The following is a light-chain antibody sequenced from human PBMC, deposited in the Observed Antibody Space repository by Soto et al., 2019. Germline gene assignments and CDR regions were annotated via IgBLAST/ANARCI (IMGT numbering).Light chain of an antibody. CDR2: GNS. CDR1: SPNIGAGYG. CDR3: QSYASSLSGWV. Sequence: QSVLTQPPSVSGAPGQRVTISCTGSSPNIGAGYGVHWYQQLPGPAPKLLIYGNSNRPSGVPDRFSGSKSGTSASLSITGLQAEDEDDYDCQSYASSLSGWVFGGGTKLTVL. V-gene: IGLV1-40*01. J-gene: IGLJ3*02.